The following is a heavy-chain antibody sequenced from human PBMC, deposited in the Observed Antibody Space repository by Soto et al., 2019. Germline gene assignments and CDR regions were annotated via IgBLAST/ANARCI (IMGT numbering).Heavy chain of an antibody. CDR2: FLVSGGSR. Sequence: SCSPAPFMNSSCEMNWGRQAAGKGVQWVLYFLVSGGSRYYAAAVKGRCTVSRDNAKNSLYLQMNRLRADETAVYFCARVRGTGSGDYWGQGTQVTV. V-gene: IGHV3-48*03. J-gene: IGHJ4*02. CDR3: ARVRGTGSGDY. D-gene: IGHD1-1*01. CDR1: PFMNSSCE.